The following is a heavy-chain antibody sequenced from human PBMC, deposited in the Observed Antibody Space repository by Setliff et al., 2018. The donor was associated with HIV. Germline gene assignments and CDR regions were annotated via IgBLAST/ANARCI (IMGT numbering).Heavy chain of an antibody. CDR2: TANT. D-gene: IGHD5-18*01. Sequence: SETLSLTCTVSGDSISTDNYHWGWIRQPPGKGLEWIGHTANTDYNPSLKSRVTVSVDTSKNQLSLRLSSVTAADTAVYYCVRHAALIKRYYYYYLDVWGKGTTVTVSS. CDR3: VRHAALIKRYYYYYLDV. CDR1: GDSISTDNYH. J-gene: IGHJ6*03. V-gene: IGHV4-39*01.